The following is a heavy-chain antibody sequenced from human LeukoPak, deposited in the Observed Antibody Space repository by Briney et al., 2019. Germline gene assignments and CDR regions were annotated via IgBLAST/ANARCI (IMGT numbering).Heavy chain of an antibody. J-gene: IGHJ4*02. Sequence: PSETLSLTCSVSGGSMSGSSYYWVWIRQPPGKGLEWIASIYYSGDTYYNQSLKSRVTISVDTSKNHFSLKLSSVTAADTAVYFCAGNPEMAGNAVYFDYWGQGTLVTVSS. CDR2: IYYSGDT. V-gene: IGHV4-39*02. CDR3: AGNPEMAGNAVYFDY. D-gene: IGHD5-24*01. CDR1: GGSMSGSSYY.